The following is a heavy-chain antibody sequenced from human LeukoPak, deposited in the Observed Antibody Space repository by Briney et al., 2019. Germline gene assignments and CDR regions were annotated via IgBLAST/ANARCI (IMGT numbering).Heavy chain of an antibody. J-gene: IGHJ4*02. CDR3: ARDPPIAAAGTEDY. V-gene: IGHV3-20*03. CDR1: GFTFDDYG. D-gene: IGHD6-13*01. Sequence: XAAXGFTFDDYGMXWVRQAPGKGLEXVSGINWNGGSTVYADSVKGRFTISRDNAKNSLYPQMNSLRAEDTALYYCARDPPIAAAGTEDYWGQGTLVTVSS. CDR2: INWNGGST.